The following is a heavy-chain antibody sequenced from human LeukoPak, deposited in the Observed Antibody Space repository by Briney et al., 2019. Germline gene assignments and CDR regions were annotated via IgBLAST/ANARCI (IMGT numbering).Heavy chain of an antibody. CDR3: ARVLSRGSYSGYYFDY. D-gene: IGHD6-19*01. V-gene: IGHV3-30*07. Sequence: DSVEGRFTISRDNSEDTLYLQMNSLRAEAPAVYYCARVLSRGSYSGYYFDYWGQGTLVTVSS. J-gene: IGHJ4*02.